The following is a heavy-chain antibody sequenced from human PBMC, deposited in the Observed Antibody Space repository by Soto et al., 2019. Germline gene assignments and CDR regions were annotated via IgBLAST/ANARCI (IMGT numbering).Heavy chain of an antibody. D-gene: IGHD6-19*01. V-gene: IGHV1-46*01. CDR2: INPSGGST. CDR3: PRAVEQWLAYPDY. Sequence: QVQLVQSGAEVKKPGASVKVSCKASGYTFTSYYMHWVRQAPRQGLEWMGIINPSGGSTSYAQKYQGRLTMTRGTSTSTDYMELSNLRSEDTAVYYCPRAVEQWLAYPDYWGQGTLVTVSS. J-gene: IGHJ4*02. CDR1: GYTFTSYY.